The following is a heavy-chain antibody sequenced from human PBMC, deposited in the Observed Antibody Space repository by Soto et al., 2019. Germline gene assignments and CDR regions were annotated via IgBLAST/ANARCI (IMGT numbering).Heavy chain of an antibody. J-gene: IGHJ4*02. CDR1: VFTFISYW. V-gene: IGHV3-7*01. D-gene: IGHD3-22*01. CDR2: IKQDGSEK. CDR3: ARDHYYDSSGYPGY. Sequence: GGSLRLSCASSVFTFISYWMSWVRQAPGKGLEWVANIKQDGSEKYYVDSVKGRFTISRDNAKNSLYLQMNSLRAEDTAVYYCARDHYYDSSGYPGYWGQGTLVTVSS.